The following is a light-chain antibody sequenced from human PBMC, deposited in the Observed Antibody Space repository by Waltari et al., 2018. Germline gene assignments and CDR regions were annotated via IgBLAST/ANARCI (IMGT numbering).Light chain of an antibody. CDR1: QSISTY. J-gene: IGKJ4*01. CDR3: QQRSDWPPLT. Sequence: EIVLTQSPATLSLSPGERATLSCRASQSISTYVAWYQQKPGQAPRLLISDASNRASGIPVRFSGSASGTDFTLTINSLEPEDFAVYYCQQRSDWPPLTFGGGTKVEIK. V-gene: IGKV3-11*01. CDR2: DAS.